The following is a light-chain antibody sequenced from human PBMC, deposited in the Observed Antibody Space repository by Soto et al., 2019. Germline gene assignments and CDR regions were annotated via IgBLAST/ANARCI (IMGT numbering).Light chain of an antibody. CDR2: KAS. CDR1: QSISNW. Sequence: DIQMTQSPSTLSASVGDRGIITCRASQSISNWLAWYQQKPGKAPNLLIYKASSLKSGVPSRFSGSGSGTEFTLTISSLQPDDFATYYCQQYDTYWTFGQGTKVDI. J-gene: IGKJ1*01. CDR3: QQYDTYWT. V-gene: IGKV1-5*03.